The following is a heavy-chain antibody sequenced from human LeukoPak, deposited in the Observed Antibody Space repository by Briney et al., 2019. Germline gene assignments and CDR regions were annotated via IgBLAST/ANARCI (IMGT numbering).Heavy chain of an antibody. Sequence: GGSLRLSCAASGFTFDDYAMHWVRQAPGEGLEWVSGISWNSGSIGYADSVKGRFTISRDNAKNSLYLQMNSLRAEDTALYYCTKGSSWSNGDFDCWGQGTLVTVSS. CDR2: ISWNSGSI. V-gene: IGHV3-9*01. D-gene: IGHD6-13*01. J-gene: IGHJ4*02. CDR3: TKGSSWSNGDFDC. CDR1: GFTFDDYA.